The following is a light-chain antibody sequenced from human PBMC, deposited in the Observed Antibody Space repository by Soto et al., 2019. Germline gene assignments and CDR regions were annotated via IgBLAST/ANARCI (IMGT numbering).Light chain of an antibody. CDR3: QVVNTYLGWIS. J-gene: IGKJ3*01. CDR1: QDISNF. V-gene: IGKV1-9*01. Sequence: IQLTQSPSSLSASVGDRVIITCRASQDISNFLAWYQQKPGKAPQLLIYAASTLQTGVPSRFSGSGSGTDFTLAIRSLQPEDFATYYCQVVNTYLGWISFGPGTKVDV. CDR2: AAS.